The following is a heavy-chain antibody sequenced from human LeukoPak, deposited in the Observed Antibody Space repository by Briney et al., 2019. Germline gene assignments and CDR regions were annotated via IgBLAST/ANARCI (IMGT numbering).Heavy chain of an antibody. D-gene: IGHD3-10*01. CDR1: GFTFSSYS. V-gene: IGHV3-21*01. Sequence: GGSLRLSCAASGFTFSSYSMNWVRQAPGKGLEWVSSISSSSYIYYADSVKGRFTISRDNAKNSPYLQMNSLRAEDTAVYYCARPSLTMIRGVSRYFQYWGQGTLVTVSS. CDR2: ISSSSYI. CDR3: ARPSLTMIRGVSRYFQY. J-gene: IGHJ1*01.